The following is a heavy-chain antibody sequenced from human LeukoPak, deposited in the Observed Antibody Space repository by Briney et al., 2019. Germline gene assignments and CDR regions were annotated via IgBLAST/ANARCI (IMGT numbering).Heavy chain of an antibody. CDR2: INWDGGST. J-gene: IGHJ4*02. D-gene: IGHD1-26*01. CDR1: GFTFDEYG. CDR3: ARDSFSGSSLDY. V-gene: IGHV3-20*04. Sequence: RGGSLRLSCAASGFTFDEYGMSWVRQAPGKGLEWVSSINWDGGSTAYSDSVQGRFTIYRDNAKNSLHLQMKSLRAEDTALYYCARDSFSGSSLDYWGQGTMVTVSS.